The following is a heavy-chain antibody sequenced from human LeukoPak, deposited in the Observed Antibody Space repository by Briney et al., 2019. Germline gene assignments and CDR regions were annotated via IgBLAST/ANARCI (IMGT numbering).Heavy chain of an antibody. Sequence: SETLSLTCTISGGSINNYYWSWIRQPPGKGLEWIGYIYYSGSTNYNPSLNSRVNISLDTSKDQFSLRLSSVTAADTAVYYCARQTAKNVDTARFDYWGQGTLVTVSS. CDR3: ARQTAKNVDTARFDY. CDR2: IYYSGST. CDR1: GGSINNYY. D-gene: IGHD5-18*01. J-gene: IGHJ4*02. V-gene: IGHV4-59*08.